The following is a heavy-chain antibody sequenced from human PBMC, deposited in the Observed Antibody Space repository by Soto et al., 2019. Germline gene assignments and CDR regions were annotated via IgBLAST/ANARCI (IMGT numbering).Heavy chain of an antibody. CDR3: ARVSGDYYDSSGYQQFDY. CDR1: GGTFSSYA. CDR2: IIPIFGTA. D-gene: IGHD3-22*01. Sequence: QVQLVQSGAEVQKPGSSVKVSCKASGGTFSSYAISWVRQAPGQGLEWMGGIIPIFGTANYAQKFQGRVTITADESTSTAFMELSSLRSEDTAVYYCARVSGDYYDSSGYQQFDYWGQGTLVTVSS. V-gene: IGHV1-69*01. J-gene: IGHJ4*02.